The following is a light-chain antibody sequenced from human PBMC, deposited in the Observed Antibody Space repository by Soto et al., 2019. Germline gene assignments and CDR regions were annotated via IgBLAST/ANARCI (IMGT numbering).Light chain of an antibody. V-gene: IGKV3-11*01. J-gene: IGKJ5*01. CDR2: DAS. CDR3: QQRSNWPPIT. Sequence: EIELTQSPGTLSLSPGESATLSCRVSQTTSPKYVAWYQQRPGQAPRLLIYDASHRAAGIPARFSGSGFGTDFTLTISSLETQDAAVYYCQQRSNWPPITVGQGTRREIK. CDR1: QTTSPKY.